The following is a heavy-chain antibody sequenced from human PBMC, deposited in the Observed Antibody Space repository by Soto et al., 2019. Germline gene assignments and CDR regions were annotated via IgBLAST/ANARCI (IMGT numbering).Heavy chain of an antibody. CDR2: IDPSDSYT. Sequence: GESLKISCKGSGYSFTSYWISWVRQMPGKGLEWMGRIDPSDSYTNYSPSFQGHVTISADKSISTAYPQWNSLKASDTAMYYCARHSTNWNYNWGQGTLVTVSS. CDR3: ARHSTNWNYN. CDR1: GYSFTSYW. J-gene: IGHJ4*02. D-gene: IGHD1-7*01. V-gene: IGHV5-10-1*01.